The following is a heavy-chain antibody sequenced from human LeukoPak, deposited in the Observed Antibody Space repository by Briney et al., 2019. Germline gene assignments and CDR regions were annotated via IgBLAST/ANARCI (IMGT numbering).Heavy chain of an antibody. CDR1: GFTFSSYG. Sequence: GGSLRLSCAASGFTFSSYGMHWVRQAPGKGLEWVAVISYDGSNKYYADSVKGRFTISRDNSKNTLYLQMNSLRAEDTAVYYCARDPLSSSWLSPKPTGFDYWGQGTLVTVSS. CDR3: ARDPLSSSWLSPKPTGFDY. J-gene: IGHJ4*02. V-gene: IGHV3-30*03. CDR2: ISYDGSNK. D-gene: IGHD6-13*01.